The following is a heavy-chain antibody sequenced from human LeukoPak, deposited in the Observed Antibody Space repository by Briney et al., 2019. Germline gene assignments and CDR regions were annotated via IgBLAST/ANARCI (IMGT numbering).Heavy chain of an antibody. CDR2: INHSGST. CDR3: ARASYYDSSGYFQGDAFDI. V-gene: IGHV4-34*01. Sequence: SGTLSLTCAVYGGSFSGYYWSWIRQPPGKGLEWIGEINHSGSTNYNPSLKSRVTISVDTSKNQFSLKLSSVTAADTAVYYCARASYYDSSGYFQGDAFDIWGQGTMVTVSS. D-gene: IGHD3-22*01. J-gene: IGHJ3*02. CDR1: GGSFSGYY.